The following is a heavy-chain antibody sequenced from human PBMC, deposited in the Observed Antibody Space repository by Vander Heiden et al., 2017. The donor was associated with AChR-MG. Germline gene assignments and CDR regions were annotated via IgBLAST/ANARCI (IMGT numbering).Heavy chain of an antibody. Sequence: VQLVQSGAEVKEPGSSVTVSCTSSGDTFSTYAIGGVRQAPGRGLEWMGGTIPIFEKTNYGQKFQGRVTITADKSATTAYMELSSRRSEDTDVYYCARDSRRIFGYYYYYYGMDVWGQGTAVTVSS. V-gene: IGHV1-69*06. CDR3: ARDSRRIFGYYYYYYGMDV. CDR2: TIPIFEKT. CDR1: GDTFSTYA. J-gene: IGHJ6*02. D-gene: IGHD3-3*01.